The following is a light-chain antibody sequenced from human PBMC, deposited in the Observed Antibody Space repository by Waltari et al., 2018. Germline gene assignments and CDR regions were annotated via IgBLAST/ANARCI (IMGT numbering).Light chain of an antibody. CDR2: HAS. CDR1: QSVGKY. CDR3: QKYESLPAT. Sequence: SCRASQSVGKYLAGYQQRPGQAPRLLLYHASIRATGIPDRFSGSGSGTDFSLTISRLEPEDFAVYYCQKYESLPATFGQGTTVEIK. J-gene: IGKJ1*01. V-gene: IGKV3-20*01.